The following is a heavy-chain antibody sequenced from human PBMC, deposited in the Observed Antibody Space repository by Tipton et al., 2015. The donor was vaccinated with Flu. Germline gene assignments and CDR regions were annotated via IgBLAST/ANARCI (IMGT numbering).Heavy chain of an antibody. Sequence: TLSLTCAVSGYSIRSSNYYWGWIRQPPGKGLEWIGNIFHSGNSYHNPSLKSRVTMSVETSKNQFSLKLSSVTAADTAVYYCARAKAVASPLYNWFDPWGQGTLVTVSS. J-gene: IGHJ5*02. V-gene: IGHV4-38-2*01. CDR2: IFHSGNS. D-gene: IGHD6-19*01. CDR3: ARAKAVASPLYNWFDP. CDR1: GYSIRSSNYY.